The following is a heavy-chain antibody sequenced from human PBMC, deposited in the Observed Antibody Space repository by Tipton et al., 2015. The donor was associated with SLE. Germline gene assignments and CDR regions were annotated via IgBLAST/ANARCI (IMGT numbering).Heavy chain of an antibody. CDR3: VKDLTKRYDFLIGPFDY. CDR1: GFAFDDYA. Sequence: SLRLSCAASGFAFDDYAMHWVRQAPGKGLEWVSGISWNSGTIDYADSVKGRFTISRDNAKNSLYLQMNSLRAEDMAFYYCVKDLTKRYDFLIGPFDYWGLGTLVTVSS. D-gene: IGHD3-3*01. V-gene: IGHV3-9*03. J-gene: IGHJ4*02. CDR2: ISWNSGTI.